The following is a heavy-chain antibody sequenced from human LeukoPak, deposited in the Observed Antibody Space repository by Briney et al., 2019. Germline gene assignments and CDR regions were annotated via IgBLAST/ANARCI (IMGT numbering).Heavy chain of an antibody. J-gene: IGHJ4*02. CDR3: ARYPSGKTSCYSCIDY. V-gene: IGHV4-34*01. Sequence: SETLSLTCAVYGGSFSGYYWSWIRQPPGKGLEWIGEINHSGSTNYNPSLKSRVTISVDTSKNQFSLKLSSVTAADTAVYYCARYPSGKTSCYSCIDYWGQGTLVTVSS. D-gene: IGHD2-2*02. CDR1: GGSFSGYY. CDR2: INHSGST.